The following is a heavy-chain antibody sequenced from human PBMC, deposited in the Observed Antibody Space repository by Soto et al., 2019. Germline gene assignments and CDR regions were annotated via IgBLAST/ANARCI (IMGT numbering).Heavy chain of an antibody. D-gene: IGHD2-2*01. CDR2: INPDTGST. Sequence: QVRLVQSGAEVQRPGASLNISCQATGYQFTGSYLHWVRRAPGHGLQWMGMINPDTGSTTYAETFQGRVAMSTDRSAGTVYLGLGSLRSDDTATYSCARQYCSGTSCYWYFDFWGQGTLVTVSS. CDR1: GYQFTGSY. CDR3: ARQYCSGTSCYWYFDF. J-gene: IGHJ4*02. V-gene: IGHV1-46*01.